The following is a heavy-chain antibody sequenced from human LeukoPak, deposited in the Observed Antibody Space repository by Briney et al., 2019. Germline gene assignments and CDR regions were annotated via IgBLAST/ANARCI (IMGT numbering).Heavy chain of an antibody. D-gene: IGHD6-13*01. Sequence: GGSLRLSCAASGFTFSSYAMSWVRQAPGKGLEWVLAISGSGGSTYYADSVKGRFTISRDNSKNTLYLQMNSLRAEDTAVYYCAKILGSSWYYFDYWGQGTLVTVSS. CDR3: AKILGSSWYYFDY. V-gene: IGHV3-23*01. CDR2: ISGSGGST. CDR1: GFTFSSYA. J-gene: IGHJ4*02.